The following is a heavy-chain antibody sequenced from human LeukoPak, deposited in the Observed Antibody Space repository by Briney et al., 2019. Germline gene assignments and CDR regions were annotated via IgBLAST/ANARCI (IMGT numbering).Heavy chain of an antibody. CDR3: ARGSLRFLEWLSIYPPLHYYYGMDV. V-gene: IGHV1-8*01. D-gene: IGHD3-3*01. CDR1: GYTFTSYD. Sequence: ASVTVSCKASGYTFTSYDINWVRQATGQGLEWMGWMNPNSGNTGYAQKFQGRVTMTRNTSISTAYMELSSLRSEDTAVYYCARGSLRFLEWLSIYPPLHYYYGMDVWGQGTTVTVSS. J-gene: IGHJ6*02. CDR2: MNPNSGNT.